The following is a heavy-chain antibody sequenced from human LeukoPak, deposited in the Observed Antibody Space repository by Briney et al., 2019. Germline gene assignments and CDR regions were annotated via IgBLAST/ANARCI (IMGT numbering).Heavy chain of an antibody. CDR3: ARHSNYGSGSYYRYWFDP. Sequence: PSETLSLTCTVSGGSISSYYWGWIRQPPGKGLEWIGYIYYSGSTNYNPSLKSRVTISVDTSKNQYSLKLSSVTAADTAVYYCARHSNYGSGSYYRYWFDPWGQGTLVTVSS. V-gene: IGHV4-59*08. J-gene: IGHJ5*02. D-gene: IGHD3-10*01. CDR2: IYYSGST. CDR1: GGSISSYY.